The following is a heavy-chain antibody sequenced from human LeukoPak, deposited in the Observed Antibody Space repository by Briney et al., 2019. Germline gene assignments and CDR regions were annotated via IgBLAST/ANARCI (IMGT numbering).Heavy chain of an antibody. CDR1: GYTFTRYG. Sequence: ASVRVSCKASGYTFTRYGISWVRQAPGQGLEWMGWISGYNGNIKYAQKVQGRVTMTTDTSTSTAYMELRSLRSDDTAVYYCARDCSGGSCYDGVDYWGQGTLVTV. J-gene: IGHJ4*02. V-gene: IGHV1-18*01. CDR2: ISGYNGNI. CDR3: ARDCSGGSCYDGVDY. D-gene: IGHD2-15*01.